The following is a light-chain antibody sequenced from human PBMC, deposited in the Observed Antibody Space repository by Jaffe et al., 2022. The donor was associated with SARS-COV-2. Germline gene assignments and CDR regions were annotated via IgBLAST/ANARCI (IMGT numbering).Light chain of an antibody. CDR2: AAS. J-gene: IGKJ2*01. CDR3: QQLNSYPYT. V-gene: IGKV1-9*01. CDR1: QGISSY. Sequence: DIQLTQSPSFLSASVGDRVTITCRASQGISSYLVWYQQKPGKAPQLLIYAASTLQSGVPSRFSGSGSGTEFTLTISSLQPEDFATYYCQQLNSYPYTFGQGTKLEIK.